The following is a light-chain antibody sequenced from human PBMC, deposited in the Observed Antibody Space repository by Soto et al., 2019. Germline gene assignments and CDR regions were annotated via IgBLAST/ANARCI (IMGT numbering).Light chain of an antibody. Sequence: QSVLTQPPSVSGAPGQRVTISCTGSSSNIGAGYDVHWYQQLLGTAPKLLIYGNSNRPSGVPDRFSGSKSDTSASLAITGLQAEDEADYYCQSYDSSLSGVVFGGGTKLTVL. CDR1: SSNIGAGYD. CDR3: QSYDSSLSGVV. V-gene: IGLV1-40*01. CDR2: GNS. J-gene: IGLJ2*01.